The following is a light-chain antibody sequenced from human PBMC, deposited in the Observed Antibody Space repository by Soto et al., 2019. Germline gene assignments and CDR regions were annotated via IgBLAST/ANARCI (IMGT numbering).Light chain of an antibody. V-gene: IGLV1-44*01. Sequence: QSVLTQPPSASGTPGQRVTISCSGSSSNIGGNTVNWYQQLPGTAPKILIYSINQRPSGVPDRFSGSKSGTSASLAIGGLQSEDEDDYYCAAWDDSLNGPVFGGGTQLTVL. CDR1: SSNIGGNT. CDR3: AAWDDSLNGPV. J-gene: IGLJ7*01. CDR2: SIN.